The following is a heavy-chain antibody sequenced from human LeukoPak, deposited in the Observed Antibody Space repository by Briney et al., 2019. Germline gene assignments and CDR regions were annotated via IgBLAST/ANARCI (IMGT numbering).Heavy chain of an antibody. CDR3: ARDRGDIVVVVAATPYGMTS. CDR2: IYHSGST. CDR1: GGSISSSNW. D-gene: IGHD2-15*01. J-gene: IGHJ6*02. V-gene: IGHV4-4*02. Sequence: SETLSLTCAVSGGSISSSNWWSWVRQPPGKGLEWIGEIYHSGSTNYNPSLKSRVTISVDKSKNQFSLKLSSVTAADTAVYYCARDRGDIVVVVAATPYGMTSGAKGPRSPSP.